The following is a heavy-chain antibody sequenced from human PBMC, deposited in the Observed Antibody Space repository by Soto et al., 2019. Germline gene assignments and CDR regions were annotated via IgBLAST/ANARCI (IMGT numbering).Heavy chain of an antibody. Sequence: QVQLVQSGAEVKKPGASVKVSCKASGYTFTSYGITWVRQAPGQGLEWMGWISAYNGNTNYAQKLQVRVTMTTDTSTSTAYMELRSLRSDDTAVYYCARALVPAARAYYAFDIWGQGTMVTVSS. V-gene: IGHV1-18*01. CDR3: ARALVPAARAYYAFDI. CDR1: GYTFTSYG. D-gene: IGHD2-2*01. J-gene: IGHJ3*02. CDR2: ISAYNGNT.